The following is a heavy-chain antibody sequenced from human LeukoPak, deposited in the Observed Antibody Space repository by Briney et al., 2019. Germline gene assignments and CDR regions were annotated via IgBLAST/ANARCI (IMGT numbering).Heavy chain of an antibody. D-gene: IGHD3-16*02. Sequence: GGSLRLSCAASGFTFSSFVMSWVRQAPGKGLEWVSAISGSGGSTYYADSVKGRFTISRDNSKNTLYLQMNSLRAEDTAVYYCTRDRVSSDSWGQGTLVIVSS. CDR1: GFTFSSFV. V-gene: IGHV3-23*01. CDR2: ISGSGGST. CDR3: TRDRVSSDS. J-gene: IGHJ4*02.